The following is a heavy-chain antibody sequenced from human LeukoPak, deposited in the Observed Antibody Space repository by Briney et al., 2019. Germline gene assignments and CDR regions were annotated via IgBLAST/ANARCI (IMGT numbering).Heavy chain of an antibody. CDR3: ASPIVGAPGGSYYYYYMDV. CDR1: CGSISSSSYF. J-gene: IGHJ6*03. D-gene: IGHD1-26*01. V-gene: IGHV4-39*01. CDR2: IYYSGST. Sequence: PSETLSLICTVSCGSISSSSYFWGWIRQPPGKGLKWIGSIYYSGSTYYNPSLKSRVTISVDTSKNQFSLKLSSVTAADTAVYYCASPIVGAPGGSYYYYYMDVWGKGTTVTISS.